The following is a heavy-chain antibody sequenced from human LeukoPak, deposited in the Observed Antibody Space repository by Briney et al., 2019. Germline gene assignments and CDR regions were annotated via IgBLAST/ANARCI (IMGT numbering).Heavy chain of an antibody. V-gene: IGHV3-74*01. CDR3: ARGGCSSTSCHLADY. J-gene: IGHJ4*02. Sequence: GGSLRLSCAAPGFTFSSYWMHWVRQAPGKGLVWVSRINSDGSSTTYADSVKGRFTISRDNAKNSLYLQMNSLRAEDTAVYYCARGGCSSTSCHLADYWGQGTLVTVSS. CDR1: GFTFSSYW. CDR2: INSDGSST. D-gene: IGHD2-2*01.